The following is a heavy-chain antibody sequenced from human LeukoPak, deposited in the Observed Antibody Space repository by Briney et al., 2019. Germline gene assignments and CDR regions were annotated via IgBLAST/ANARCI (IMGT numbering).Heavy chain of an antibody. CDR3: ARGLTFGGVIPRGY. J-gene: IGHJ4*02. Sequence: GGSLRLSCAASGFTFSSYEMNLVRQAPGKGLEWVSYISSSGSTIYYADSVKGRFNISRDNAKNSLYLQMNSLRAEDTAVYYCARGLTFGGVIPRGYWGQGTLVTVSS. V-gene: IGHV3-48*03. D-gene: IGHD3-16*02. CDR1: GFTFSSYE. CDR2: ISSSGSTI.